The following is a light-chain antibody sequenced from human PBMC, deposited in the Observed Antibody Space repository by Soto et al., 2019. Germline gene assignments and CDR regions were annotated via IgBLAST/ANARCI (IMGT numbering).Light chain of an antibody. Sequence: EIVLTQFPATLSLSPGDGATLSCRASQSVSSYLAWYQQRRGQAPRLLIYDSSNRATGIPARFSGSGSGTDFSLIISSLEPEDFAVYYCQQYGGSTMFTFGQGTKLEI. J-gene: IGKJ2*01. V-gene: IGKV3-11*01. CDR1: QSVSSY. CDR2: DSS. CDR3: QQYGGSTMFT.